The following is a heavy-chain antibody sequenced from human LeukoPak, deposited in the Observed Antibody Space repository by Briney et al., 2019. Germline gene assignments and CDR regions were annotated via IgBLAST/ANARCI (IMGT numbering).Heavy chain of an antibody. CDR2: ISGSGGST. CDR3: AKVLRGPYYFDY. V-gene: IGHV3-23*01. J-gene: IGHJ4*02. CDR1: GFTFSSYW. Sequence: GGSLRLSCAASGFTFSSYWMHWVRQAPGKGLEWVSAISGSGGSTYYADSVKGRFTISRDNSKNTLYLQMNSLRAEDTAVYYCAKVLRGPYYFDYWGQGTLVTVSS. D-gene: IGHD3-10*01.